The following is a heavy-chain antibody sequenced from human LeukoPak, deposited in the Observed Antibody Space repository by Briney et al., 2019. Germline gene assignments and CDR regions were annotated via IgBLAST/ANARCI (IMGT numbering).Heavy chain of an antibody. CDR2: ISSSSSTYM. CDR3: ARAYCTSSTCYTYDAFDV. V-gene: IGHV3-21*01. D-gene: IGHD2-2*02. CDR1: GFTFSSYN. J-gene: IGHJ3*01. Sequence: PGGSLRLSCAASGFTFSSYNMYWVRQAPGKGLEWVSSISSSSSTYMYYADSVKGRFTISRDNAKNSLWLQMNSLRAEDTAVYYCARAYCTSSTCYTYDAFDVWGQGTMVTVSS.